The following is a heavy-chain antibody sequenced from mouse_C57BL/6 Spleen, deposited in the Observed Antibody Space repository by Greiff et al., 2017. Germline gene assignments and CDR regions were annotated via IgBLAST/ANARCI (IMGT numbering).Heavy chain of an antibody. J-gene: IGHJ4*01. D-gene: IGHD2-14*01. CDR3: AREGTGFYAMDD. CDR1: GYTFTSYW. V-gene: IGHV1-59*01. Sequence: QVQLQQPGAELVRPGTSVKLSCKASGYTFTSYWMHWVKQRPGQGLEWIGVIDPSDSYTNYNQKFKGKATLTVDTSSSTAYMRLSSLTSEDAAVYDCAREGTGFYAMDDWGQGTSVTVSS. CDR2: IDPSDSYT.